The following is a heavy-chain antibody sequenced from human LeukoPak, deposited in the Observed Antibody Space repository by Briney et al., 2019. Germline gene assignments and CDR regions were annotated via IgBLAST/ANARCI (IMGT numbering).Heavy chain of an antibody. CDR3: AKKQTTTVTTLDY. V-gene: IGHV3-23*01. Sequence: GGSLRLSCAASGFTFANFAMSWVRQAPGKGLEWVSDISDRGGIKNYADSVKGRFTISRDNSNNTLYLQMNSLRAEDTAVYFCAKKQTTTVTTLDYWGQGTLVTASS. J-gene: IGHJ4*02. D-gene: IGHD4-17*01. CDR1: GFTFANFA. CDR2: ISDRGGIK.